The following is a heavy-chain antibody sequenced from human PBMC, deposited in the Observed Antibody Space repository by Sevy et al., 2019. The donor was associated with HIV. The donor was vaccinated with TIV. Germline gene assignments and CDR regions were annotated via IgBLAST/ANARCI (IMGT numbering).Heavy chain of an antibody. CDR1: GFSFSSYW. Sequence: GGSLRLSCEASGFSFSSYWMSWVRQAPGKGLEWVANIKEDGSMIYYVDSVKGRFTISRDNAKNSVYPQMTSLRAEDAALYYCVRAIGAAGSYWGQGTLVTVSS. V-gene: IGHV3-7*01. D-gene: IGHD6-13*01. CDR2: IKEDGSMI. CDR3: VRAIGAAGSY. J-gene: IGHJ4*02.